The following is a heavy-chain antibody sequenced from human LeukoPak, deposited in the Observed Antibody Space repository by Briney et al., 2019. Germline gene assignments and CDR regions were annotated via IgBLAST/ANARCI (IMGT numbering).Heavy chain of an antibody. J-gene: IGHJ3*02. D-gene: IGHD3-16*02. CDR2: INHSGNT. Sequence: ASETLSLTCAVSGGSFSGYYWSWIRQPPGKGLEWIGEINHSGNTNYNPSLKSRVTISVDTSKNQFSLKLSSVTAADTAVYCCARDEPLLRLGELSSIDGFDIWGQGTMVTVSS. CDR1: GGSFSGYY. CDR3: ARDEPLLRLGELSSIDGFDI. V-gene: IGHV4-34*01.